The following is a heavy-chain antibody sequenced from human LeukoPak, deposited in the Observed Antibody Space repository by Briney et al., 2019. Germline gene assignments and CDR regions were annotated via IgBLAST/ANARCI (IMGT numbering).Heavy chain of an antibody. J-gene: IGHJ4*02. V-gene: IGHV3-11*01. CDR1: GFTFSDYY. D-gene: IGHD3-10*01. Sequence: SGGSLRLSCAASGFTFSDYYMSWIRQAPGKGLEWVSYISSSGSTIYYADSVKGRFTISRDNAKNSLYLQMNSLRAEDTAVYYCARVEGFGEPNFDYWGQGTLVTVSS. CDR2: ISSSGSTI. CDR3: ARVEGFGEPNFDY.